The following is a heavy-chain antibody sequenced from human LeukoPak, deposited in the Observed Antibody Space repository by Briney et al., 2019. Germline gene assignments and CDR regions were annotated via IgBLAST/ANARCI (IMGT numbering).Heavy chain of an antibody. V-gene: IGHV4-59*12. CDR3: ARVGGYCSGGSCYPKPYYFDY. Sequence: PSETLSLTCTVSGGSISSYYWSWIRQPPGKGLEWIGYIYYSGSTNYNPSLKSRVTISVDTSKNQFSLKLSSVTAADTAVYYCARVGGYCSGGSCYPKPYYFDYWGQGTLVTVSS. CDR1: GGSISSYY. J-gene: IGHJ4*02. D-gene: IGHD2-15*01. CDR2: IYYSGST.